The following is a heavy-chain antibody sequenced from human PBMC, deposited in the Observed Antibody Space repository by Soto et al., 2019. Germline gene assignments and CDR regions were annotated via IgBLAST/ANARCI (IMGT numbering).Heavy chain of an antibody. CDR3: ARGADILTGSYGMDV. V-gene: IGHV1-2*04. CDR1: GYTFTSYG. Sequence: GASVKVSCKASGYTFTSYGISWVRQAPGQGLEWMGWINPNSGGTNYAQKFQGWVTMTRDTSISTAYMDLSRLRSDDTAVYFCARGADILTGSYGMDVWGQGTTVTVSS. CDR2: INPNSGGT. J-gene: IGHJ6*02. D-gene: IGHD3-9*01.